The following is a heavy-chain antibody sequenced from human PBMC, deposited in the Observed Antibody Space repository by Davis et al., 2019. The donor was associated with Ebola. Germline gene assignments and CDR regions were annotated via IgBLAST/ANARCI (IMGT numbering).Heavy chain of an antibody. Sequence: MPSETLSLTCALYGGFFSGYYLSWTRQPLGKGLAWIGEINHSGSTNYNPSLKSRVTISVDTSKNQFSLKVNSVTAADTAVYYCARRSGKFDPWGQGTLVTVSS. D-gene: IGHD3-10*01. V-gene: IGHV4-34*01. CDR3: ARRSGKFDP. CDR2: INHSGST. J-gene: IGHJ5*02. CDR1: GGFFSGYY.